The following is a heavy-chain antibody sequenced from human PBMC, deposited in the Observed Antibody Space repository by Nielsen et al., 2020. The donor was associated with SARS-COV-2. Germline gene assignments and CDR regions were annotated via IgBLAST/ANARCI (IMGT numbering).Heavy chain of an antibody. J-gene: IGHJ4*02. V-gene: IGHV3-30*18. Sequence: GGSLRLSCAASGFTFSTYAMHWVRQAPGKGLEWVAVISDDGTNKYYTDSVKGRFTISRDNSKNTLFLQMNSLRAEDTAVYYCAKGRLEWELLAPFDYWGQGNLVTVSS. D-gene: IGHD1-26*01. CDR1: GFTFSTYA. CDR2: ISDDGTNK. CDR3: AKGRLEWELLAPFDY.